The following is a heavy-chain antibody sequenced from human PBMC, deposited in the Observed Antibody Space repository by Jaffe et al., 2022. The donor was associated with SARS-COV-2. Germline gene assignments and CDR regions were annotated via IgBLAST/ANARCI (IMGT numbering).Heavy chain of an antibody. Sequence: QVQLQESGPGLVKPSETLSLTCTVSGGSISSYYWSWIRQPPGKGLEWIGYIYYSGSTNYNPSLKSRVTISVDTSKNQFSLKLSSVTAADTAVYYCARGFVYYKRPPDAFDIWGQGTMVTVSS. V-gene: IGHV4-59*01. CDR3: ARGFVYYKRPPDAFDI. CDR1: GGSISSYY. D-gene: IGHD3-10*01. CDR2: IYYSGST. J-gene: IGHJ3*02.